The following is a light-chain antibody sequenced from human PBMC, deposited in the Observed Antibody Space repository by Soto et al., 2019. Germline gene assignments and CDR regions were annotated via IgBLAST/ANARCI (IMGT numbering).Light chain of an antibody. J-gene: IGKJ5*01. CDR3: QQRSNWPPIT. CDR1: QSVSSN. CDR2: GAS. Sequence: EILLTQSPGTLSLSPGERATLSCRASQSVSSNLAWYQQKPGQAPRLLIYGASNRATGIPARFSGSGSGTDFTLTISSLETEDFAAYYCQQRSNWPPITFGHGTRLEIK. V-gene: IGKV3-11*01.